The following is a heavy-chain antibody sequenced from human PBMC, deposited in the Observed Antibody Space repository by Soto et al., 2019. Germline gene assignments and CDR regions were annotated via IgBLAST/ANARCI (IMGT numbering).Heavy chain of an antibody. CDR3: ARDLREMATSAFGY. D-gene: IGHD5-12*01. CDR2: IDASSGGST. J-gene: IGHJ4*02. CDR1: GSTFTSSY. V-gene: IGHV1-46*03. Sequence: QVQLVQSGAEVKKPGASVKVSCKASGSTFTSSYMHWVRQAPGQGLEGMGTIDASSGGSTSDAQKFRSSVIMTRAMSTRTVYMELSSLRSEDTAMYYGARDLREMATSAFGYWGQGTLVTVSS.